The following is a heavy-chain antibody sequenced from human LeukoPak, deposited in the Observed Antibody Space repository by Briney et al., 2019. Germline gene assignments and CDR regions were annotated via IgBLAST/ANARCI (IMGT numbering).Heavy chain of an antibody. J-gene: IGHJ5*02. CDR1: GYTFTGYY. CDR2: INPNSGGT. CDR3: ARDPGWTQESGFDP. D-gene: IGHD3/OR15-3a*01. V-gene: IGHV1-2*02. Sequence: ASVKVSCKASGYTFTGYYMHWVRQAPGQGLEWMGWINPNSGGTNYAQKFQGRVTMTRDTSISTAYMELSRLRSDDTAVYYCARDPGWTQESGFDPWGQGTLVTVSS.